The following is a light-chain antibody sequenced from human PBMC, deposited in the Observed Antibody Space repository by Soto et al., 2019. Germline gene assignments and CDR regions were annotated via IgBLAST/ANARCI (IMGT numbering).Light chain of an antibody. CDR3: AAWDDSLSGWV. J-gene: IGLJ3*02. CDR2: INA. Sequence: QSVLTQPPSASGTPGQRVTISCSGSSSNLGTNFVYWYQQLPVTGPNLLIFINAQRPSGVPDRLPGSRSGTSAYRAISGIRSEDEADYYCAAWDDSLSGWVFGGVTTLTVL. CDR1: SSNLGTNF. V-gene: IGLV1-47*02.